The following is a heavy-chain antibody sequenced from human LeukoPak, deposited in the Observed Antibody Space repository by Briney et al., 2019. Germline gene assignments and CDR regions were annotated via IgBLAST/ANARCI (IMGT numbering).Heavy chain of an antibody. CDR2: VSGHNGKT. V-gene: IGHV1-18*01. CDR1: GYTFTNYH. CDR3: ARGLGYCDTTTCYGELPGDY. D-gene: IGHD2-2*01. Sequence: ASAKVSCKTSGYTFTNYHISWVRQAPGQGLEWMGRVSGHNGKTEYAENLQGRVTMTTDTSTTTAYMELRSLRSDDTVVYYCARGLGYCDTTTCYGELPGDYWSQGTLVTVSS. J-gene: IGHJ4*02.